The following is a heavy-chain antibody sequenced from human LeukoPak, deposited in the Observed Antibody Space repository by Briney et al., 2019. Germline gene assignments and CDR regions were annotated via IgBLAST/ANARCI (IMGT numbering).Heavy chain of an antibody. CDR3: ARDYGFDAFDI. Sequence: SETLSLTCTVSGGSIGIYYWSWLRQPAGKGLEWIGRIYTSGSTNYNPSLKSRVTMSVDTSKNQFSLKLSSATAADTAVYYCARDYGFDAFDIWGQGTMVTVSS. CDR1: GGSIGIYY. V-gene: IGHV4-4*07. J-gene: IGHJ3*02. D-gene: IGHD3-10*01. CDR2: IYTSGST.